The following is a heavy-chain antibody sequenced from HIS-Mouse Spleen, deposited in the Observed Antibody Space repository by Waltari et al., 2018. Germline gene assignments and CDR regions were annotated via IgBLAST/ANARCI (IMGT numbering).Heavy chain of an antibody. CDR3: AREIPYSSSWYDWYFDL. D-gene: IGHD6-13*01. CDR2: IYYSGST. V-gene: IGHV4-39*07. CDR1: GGSISSSSYS. J-gene: IGHJ2*01. Sequence: QLQLQESGPGLVKPSETLSLTCTVPGGSISSSSYSGGWLRQPPGKGLEWVGSIYYSGSTYYNPSLKSRVTRSVDTSKNQFSLKLSSVTAADTAVYYCAREIPYSSSWYDWYFDLWGRGTLVTVSS.